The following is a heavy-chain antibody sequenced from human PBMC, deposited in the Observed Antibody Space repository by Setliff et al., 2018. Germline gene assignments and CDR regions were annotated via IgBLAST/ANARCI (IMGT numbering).Heavy chain of an antibody. CDR3: LFWLAESASDF. V-gene: IGHV3-7*03. Sequence: LRLSCSASGFTFSSLWMAWVRQAPGKGLEWVANINQGGSDQFYVESVKGRFTISRDKIKSTLYLQMNSLSSDDTAMYYCLFWLAESASDFWGQGTPVTVSS. J-gene: IGHJ4*02. CDR2: INQGGSDQ. D-gene: IGHD3-10*01. CDR1: GFTFSSLW.